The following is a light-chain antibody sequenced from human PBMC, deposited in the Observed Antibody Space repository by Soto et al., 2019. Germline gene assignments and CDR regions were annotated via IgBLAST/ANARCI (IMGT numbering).Light chain of an antibody. Sequence: EIVFTQSPATLSSSPGEGATLSCRASQTVNSRLAWYQHKPGQAPRLLIYHTSNRATGIPARFSGSGSGTDFTLTISSLEPEDFAVYYCHQRQSWPRTFGQGTKVDIK. V-gene: IGKV3-11*01. CDR1: QTVNSR. J-gene: IGKJ1*01. CDR3: HQRQSWPRT. CDR2: HTS.